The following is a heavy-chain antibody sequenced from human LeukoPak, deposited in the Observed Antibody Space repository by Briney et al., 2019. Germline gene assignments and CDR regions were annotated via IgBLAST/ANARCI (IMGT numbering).Heavy chain of an antibody. Sequence: PGGSLRLSCAASGFTFSSYAMSWVRQAPGKGLEWVSAISGSGGSTYYADSVKGRFTISRDNSKNTLYLQMNSLRAEDTAVYYCAKGPGRRSYGDYVDYFDYWGQGTLVTVSS. CDR2: ISGSGGST. V-gene: IGHV3-23*01. CDR1: GFTFSSYA. J-gene: IGHJ4*02. D-gene: IGHD4-17*01. CDR3: AKGPGRRSYGDYVDYFDY.